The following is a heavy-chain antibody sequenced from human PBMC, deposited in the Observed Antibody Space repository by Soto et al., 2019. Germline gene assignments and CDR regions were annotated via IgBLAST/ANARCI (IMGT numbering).Heavy chain of an antibody. J-gene: IGHJ5*02. D-gene: IGHD3-9*01. CDR1: GGSTRNYF. CDR2: IYYSGTT. CDR3: ARYVNPYDTAVWFDP. Sequence: QGELQGSGPGLGKPSEALSLTCTCSGGSTRNYFWSWVRQAPGKGLEWIGCIYYSGTTNYNSSLKSRVTISLDTSKNQFSLRLRSVTAADTAVYYCARYVNPYDTAVWFDPWGQGTLVTVSS. V-gene: IGHV4-59*01.